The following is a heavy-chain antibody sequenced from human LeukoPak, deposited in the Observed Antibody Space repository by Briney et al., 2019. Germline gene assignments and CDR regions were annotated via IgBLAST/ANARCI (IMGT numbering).Heavy chain of an antibody. CDR3: AKEQITMIVVPGGNFDY. D-gene: IGHD3-22*01. CDR1: GFTFSSYG. V-gene: IGHV3-23*01. Sequence: GGTLRLSCAASGFTFSSYGMSWVRQAPGKGLEWVSAISGSGGITYYADSVKGRFTISRDNSKNTLYLQMNSLRAEDTAVYYCAKEQITMIVVPGGNFDYWGQGTLVTVSS. J-gene: IGHJ4*02. CDR2: ISGSGGIT.